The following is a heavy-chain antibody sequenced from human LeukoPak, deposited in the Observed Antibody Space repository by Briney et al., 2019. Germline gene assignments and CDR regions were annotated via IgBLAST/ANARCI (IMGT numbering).Heavy chain of an antibody. J-gene: IGHJ4*02. CDR2: ISYDGSNK. V-gene: IGHV3-30*18. CDR3: AKVTPSSVYYFDY. Sequence: GGSLRLSCAASGFTFSSYGMHWVRQAPGKGLEWVAVISYDGSNKYYADSVKGRFTISRDNSKNTLYLQMNSLRAGDTAVYYCAKVTPSSVYYFDYWGQGTLVTVSS. CDR1: GFTFSSYG.